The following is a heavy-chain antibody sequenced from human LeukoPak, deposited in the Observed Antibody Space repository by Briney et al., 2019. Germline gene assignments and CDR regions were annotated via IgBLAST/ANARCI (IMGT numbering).Heavy chain of an antibody. CDR2: INPSGGST. V-gene: IGHV1-46*01. CDR3: ARPRSPMYSGSHHRLPFDY. D-gene: IGHD1-26*01. CDR1: GYTFTSYC. Sequence: GASVKVSCKASGYTFTSYCMHWVRQAPGQGLEWMGIINPSGGSTSYAQKFQGRVTMTRDTSTSTVYMELSSLRSEDTAVYYCARPRSPMYSGSHHRLPFDYWGQGTLVTVSS. J-gene: IGHJ4*02.